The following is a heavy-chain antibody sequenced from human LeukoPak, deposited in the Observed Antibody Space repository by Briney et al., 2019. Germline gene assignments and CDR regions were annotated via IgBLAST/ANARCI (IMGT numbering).Heavy chain of an antibody. D-gene: IGHD6-6*01. CDR2: IYPGDSRL. CDR1: GYTFTNYW. Sequence: GESLKISCEAFGYTFTNYWIGWVRQVPGKGLEWMGVIYPGDSRLRYNPSFEGQVTISADKSINTAYLQWNSLKASDTAIYYCACRELLSPSSGPWGQGTLVTVSS. V-gene: IGHV5-51*01. J-gene: IGHJ5*02. CDR3: ACRELLSPSSGP.